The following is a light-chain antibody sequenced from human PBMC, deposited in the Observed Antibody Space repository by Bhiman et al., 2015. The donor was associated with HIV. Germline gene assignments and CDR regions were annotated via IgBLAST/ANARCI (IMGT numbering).Light chain of an antibody. J-gene: IGLJ3*02. CDR3: GTWDNSLSARV. CDR1: SSNIGNNY. Sequence: QSVLTQPPSVSAAPGQKVTISCSGSSSNIGNNYVSWYQQLPGTAPKLLIYDNNKRPSGIPDRFSGSKSGTSATLGITGLQTGDGADYYCGTWDNSLSARVFGGGTKRDRP. CDR2: DNN. V-gene: IGLV1-51*01.